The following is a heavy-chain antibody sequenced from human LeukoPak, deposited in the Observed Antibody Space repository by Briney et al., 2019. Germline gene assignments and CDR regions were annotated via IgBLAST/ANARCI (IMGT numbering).Heavy chain of an antibody. CDR3: AKDLRRYYGSGSYYNPDAFDI. Sequence: GGSLRLSCAASGFTFSSYAMSWVRQAPGKGLEWVSGISGSGGSTYYADSVKGRFTISRDNSKNTLYLQMNSLRAEDTAVYYCAKDLRRYYGSGSYYNPDAFDIWGQGTMVTVSS. CDR1: GFTFSSYA. J-gene: IGHJ3*02. V-gene: IGHV3-23*01. D-gene: IGHD3-10*01. CDR2: ISGSGGST.